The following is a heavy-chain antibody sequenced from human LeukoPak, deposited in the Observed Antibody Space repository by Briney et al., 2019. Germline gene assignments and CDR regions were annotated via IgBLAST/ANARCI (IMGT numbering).Heavy chain of an antibody. CDR3: AKDFRIAVAGSYYFDY. V-gene: IGHV3-23*01. J-gene: IGHJ4*02. Sequence: GGSLRLSCAASGFTFSSYAMSWVRQAPGKGLEWVSSISGSGGSTYYADSVKGRFTISRDNSKNTLYLQMNSLRAEDTAVYYCAKDFRIAVAGSYYFDYWGQGTLVTVSS. CDR2: ISGSGGST. CDR1: GFTFSSYA. D-gene: IGHD6-19*01.